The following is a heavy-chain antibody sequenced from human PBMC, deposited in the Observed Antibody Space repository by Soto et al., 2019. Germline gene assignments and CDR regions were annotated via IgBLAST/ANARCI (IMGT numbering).Heavy chain of an antibody. CDR1: GFSLSTSGVG. J-gene: IGHJ3*02. CDR2: IYWNDDK. CDR3: AHRIAAAVTDAFDI. V-gene: IGHV2-5*01. Sequence: SVPTLVNPTQTLTLTCTFSGFSLSTSGVGVGWIRQPPGKALEWLALIYWNDDKRYSPSLKSRLTITKDNSKNQVVLTMTNMDPVDTATYYCAHRIAAAVTDAFDIWGKGTMVTVSS. D-gene: IGHD6-13*01.